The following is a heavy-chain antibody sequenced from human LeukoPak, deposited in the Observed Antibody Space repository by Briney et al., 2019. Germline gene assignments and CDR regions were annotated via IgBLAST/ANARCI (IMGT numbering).Heavy chain of an antibody. CDR2: IDPSDSYT. Sequence: GESLKISCQGSGYSFTSYWISWVRQMPGKGLEWMGRIDPSDSYTKYSPSFQGHVTISGDESISTAYLQWSSLKASDTAMYYCARHFLGELPDMDVWGQGTTVIVSS. CDR1: GYSFTSYW. CDR3: ARHFLGELPDMDV. J-gene: IGHJ6*02. D-gene: IGHD1-26*01. V-gene: IGHV5-10-1*01.